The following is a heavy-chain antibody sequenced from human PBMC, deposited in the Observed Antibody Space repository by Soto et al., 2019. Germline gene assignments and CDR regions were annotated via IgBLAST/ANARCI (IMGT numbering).Heavy chain of an antibody. CDR2: IYYSGST. J-gene: IGHJ4*02. V-gene: IGHV4-59*01. CDR1: GGSISSYY. D-gene: IGHD4-4*01. CDR3: ARDTTGYYFDY. Sequence: SETLSLTCTVSGGSISSYYWSWIRQPPGKGLEWIGYIYYSGSTNYNPSLKSRVTISVDTSKNQFSLKLSSVTAADTAVYYCARDTTGYYFDYWGQGTLVTVSS.